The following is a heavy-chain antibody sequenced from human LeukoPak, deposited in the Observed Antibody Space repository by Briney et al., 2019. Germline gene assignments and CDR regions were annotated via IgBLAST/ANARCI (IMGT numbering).Heavy chain of an antibody. CDR3: ARGGDSTKTDRNDY. J-gene: IGHJ4*02. CDR1: GGSISTNRYY. D-gene: IGHD3-16*01. V-gene: IGHV4-39*07. Sequence: PSETLSLTCTVSGGSISTNRYYWGWIRQPPGKGLEWIGSIYQSGSTYYNPSLKSRVTISVDTSKNQFSLKLSSVTAADTAVYYCARGGDSTKTDRNDYWGQGTLVTVSS. CDR2: IYQSGST.